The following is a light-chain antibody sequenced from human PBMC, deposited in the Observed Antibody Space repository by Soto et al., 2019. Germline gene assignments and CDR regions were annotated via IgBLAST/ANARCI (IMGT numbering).Light chain of an antibody. CDR1: HSLLHSNGYNY. CDR2: AAS. J-gene: IGKJ5*01. V-gene: IGKV1-39*01. CDR3: QQSDSIPIT. Sequence: MTQSPLSLPVTPGEPASISCRSSHSLLHSNGYNYLNWYQQKPGKAPKLLIYAASSLQSGVPSRFSGSGSGTDFTLAISSLQPEDFATYYCQQSDSIPITFGQGTRLEIK.